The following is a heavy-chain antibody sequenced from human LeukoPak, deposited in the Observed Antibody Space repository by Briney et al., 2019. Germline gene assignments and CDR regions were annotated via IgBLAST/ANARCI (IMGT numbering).Heavy chain of an antibody. CDR2: IIPIFGTA. J-gene: IGHJ6*02. V-gene: IGHV1-69*01. D-gene: IGHD3-3*01. CDR1: GGTFSSYA. CDR3: ARGYDFWSGSYYYYYGMDV. Sequence: SVRVSCKASGGTFSSYAISWVRQAPGQGLEWMGGIIPIFGTANYAQKFQGRVTITADESTSTAYMELSSLRSEDTAVYYCARGYDFWSGSYYYYYGMDVWGQGTTVTVSS.